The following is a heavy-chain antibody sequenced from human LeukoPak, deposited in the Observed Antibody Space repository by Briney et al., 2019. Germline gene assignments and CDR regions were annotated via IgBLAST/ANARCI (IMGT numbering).Heavy chain of an antibody. Sequence: PGASLQISCKCSGYSFTSYWIGWVRQLSGKGLEWVGMIYPGDSDTRYSPSFHGQVTISADKSISTAYMQWSSLKASDTAMYYCARRRGSSNSYYFDYWGQGTLVTVSS. J-gene: IGHJ4*02. CDR1: GYSFTSYW. V-gene: IGHV5-51*01. CDR3: ARRRGSSNSYYFDY. CDR2: IYPGDSDT. D-gene: IGHD3-10*01.